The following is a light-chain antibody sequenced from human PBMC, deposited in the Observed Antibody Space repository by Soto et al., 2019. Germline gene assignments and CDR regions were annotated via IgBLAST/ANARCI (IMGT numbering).Light chain of an antibody. CDR2: EVS. J-gene: IGLJ2*01. CDR3: CSYVGSIS. Sequence: QSALTQPASVSGSPGQSITISCTGTSSDVGSHNFVSWYQQHPGKAPELMIYEVSKRPSGVSNRFSGSKSGNTASLTISGLQAEDEADYYCCSYVGSISFGGGTKVTVL. CDR1: SSDVGSHNF. V-gene: IGLV2-23*02.